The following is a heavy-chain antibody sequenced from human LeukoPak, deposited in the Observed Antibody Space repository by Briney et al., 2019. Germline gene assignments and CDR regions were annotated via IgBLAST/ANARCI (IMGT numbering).Heavy chain of an antibody. CDR1: GYTFTSYD. V-gene: IGHV1-8*01. J-gene: IGHJ6*02. CDR2: MNPNSGNT. Sequence: EASVKVSCKASGYTFTSYDINWVRQATGQGLEWMGWMNPNSGNTGYAQKFQGRVAMTRNTSMSTAYMELSSLRSEDTAVYYCARSVGYCSGGSCYSDYYYGMDVWGQGTTVTVSS. CDR3: ARSVGYCSGGSCYSDYYYGMDV. D-gene: IGHD2-15*01.